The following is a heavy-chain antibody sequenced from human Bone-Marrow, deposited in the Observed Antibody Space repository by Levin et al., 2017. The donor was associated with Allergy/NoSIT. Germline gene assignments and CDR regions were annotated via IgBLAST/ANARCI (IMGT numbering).Heavy chain of an antibody. V-gene: IGHV4-59*01. CDR1: GDSISEYY. CDR3: ARDEGIATGGFDN. D-gene: IGHD6-13*01. J-gene: IGHJ4*02. Sequence: PSETLSLTCTVSGDSISEYYWSWIRQPPGKGLEWIGYIYHSGNTNANPSLKSRVTISMDTSKNQFSLKLSSVTAADPAGYYCARDEGIATGGFDNWGQGTLVTVSS. CDR2: IYHSGNT.